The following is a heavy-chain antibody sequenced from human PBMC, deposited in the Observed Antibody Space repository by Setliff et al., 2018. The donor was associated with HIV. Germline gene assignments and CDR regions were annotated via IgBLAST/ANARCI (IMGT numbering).Heavy chain of an antibody. V-gene: IGHV1-46*01. J-gene: IGHJ1*01. D-gene: IGHD6-6*01. CDR1: GYTFTSYY. Sequence: ASVKVSCKASGYTFTSYYMHWVRQAPGQGLEWMGIINPSSGSTTYAQKFQGRVTMTRDTSTSTVYMELSSLRSEDTGVYYCARDPAPSSSASYFQHWGQGTPVTVSS. CDR3: ARDPAPSSSASYFQH. CDR2: INPSSGST.